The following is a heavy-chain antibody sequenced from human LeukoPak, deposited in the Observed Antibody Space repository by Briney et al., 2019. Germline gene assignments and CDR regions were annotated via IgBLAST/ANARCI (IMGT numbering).Heavy chain of an antibody. CDR3: ARVVLEYSSPSGGPFDY. CDR2: INPSGGST. D-gene: IGHD6-6*01. V-gene: IGHV1-46*01. CDR1: GYTFTSYY. J-gene: IGHJ4*02. Sequence: ASVKVSCKASGYTFTSYYTHWVRQAPGQGLEWMGIINPSGGSTSYAQKFQGRVTMTRDMSTSTVYMELSSLRSEDTAVYYRARVVLEYSSPSGGPFDYWGQGTLVTVSS.